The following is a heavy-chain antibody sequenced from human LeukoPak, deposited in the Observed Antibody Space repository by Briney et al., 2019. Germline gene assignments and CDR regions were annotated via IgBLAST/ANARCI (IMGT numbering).Heavy chain of an antibody. CDR3: ARDHGYSYGDYDY. D-gene: IGHD5-18*01. J-gene: IGHJ4*02. Sequence: ASVKVSCKASGYTFTSYGISWVRQAPGQGLEWMGWINPNSGGTNYAQKFQGRVTMTRDTSISTAYMELSRLRSDDTAVYYCARDHGYSYGDYDYWGQGTLVTVSS. CDR1: GYTFTSYG. CDR2: INPNSGGT. V-gene: IGHV1-2*02.